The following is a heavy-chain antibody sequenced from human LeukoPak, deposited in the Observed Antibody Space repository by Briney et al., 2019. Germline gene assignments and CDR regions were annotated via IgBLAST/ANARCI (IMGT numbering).Heavy chain of an antibody. CDR3: VLGHYGGLFDI. J-gene: IGHJ4*02. V-gene: IGHV3-30-3*01. D-gene: IGHD4-23*01. Sequence: GGSLRLSCAASGFTFSSYDMHWVRQAAGKGLEWVAVISNDGSNKDYADSVKGRFTISRDNSKNTLYVQMNSLRVEDTAVYYCVLGHYGGLFDIWGQGTLVTVSS. CDR2: ISNDGSNK. CDR1: GFTFSSYD.